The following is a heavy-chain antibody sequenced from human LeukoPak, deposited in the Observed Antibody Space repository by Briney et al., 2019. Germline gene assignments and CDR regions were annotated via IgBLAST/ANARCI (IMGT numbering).Heavy chain of an antibody. V-gene: IGHV1-18*01. Sequence: VASAKVSCTASGYTFTSYGISWVRQAPGQGLEWMGWISAYNGNTNYAQKLQGRVTMTTDTSTSTAYMELRSLRSDDTAVYYCAAGYSYGWFDPWGQGTLVTVSS. D-gene: IGHD5-18*01. J-gene: IGHJ5*02. CDR3: AAGYSYGWFDP. CDR1: GYTFTSYG. CDR2: ISAYNGNT.